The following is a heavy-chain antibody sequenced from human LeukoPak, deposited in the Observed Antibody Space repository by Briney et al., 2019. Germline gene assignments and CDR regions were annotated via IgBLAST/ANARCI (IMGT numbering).Heavy chain of an antibody. V-gene: IGHV3-33*01. CDR1: AFTFSSYG. CDR3: ARDFCSGGSCYYFYY. J-gene: IGHJ4*02. CDR2: IWYDGSYK. Sequence: PGGSLRLSCAASAFTFSSYGMHWVRQAPGKGLEWVAVIWYDGSYKYYADSVKGRFTISRDNSKNTLYLQMNSLRAEDTAVYTCARDFCSGGSCYYFYYWGQGSLVTVSS. D-gene: IGHD2-15*01.